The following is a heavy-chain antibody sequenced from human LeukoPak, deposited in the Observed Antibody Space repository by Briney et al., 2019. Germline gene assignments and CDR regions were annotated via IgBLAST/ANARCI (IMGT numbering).Heavy chain of an antibody. D-gene: IGHD2-15*01. CDR3: ARGVYCSGSRCYPRWRWFDP. CDR1: GGSISSSSYY. Sequence: SETLSLTCTVSGGSISSSSYYWGWIRQPPGKGLEWIGSIYYSGSTNYNPSLKSRVTISVDTSKNQLSLKLSSVTAADTAVYYCARGVYCSGSRCYPRWRWFDPWGQGTLVTVSS. CDR2: IYYSGST. J-gene: IGHJ5*02. V-gene: IGHV4-39*07.